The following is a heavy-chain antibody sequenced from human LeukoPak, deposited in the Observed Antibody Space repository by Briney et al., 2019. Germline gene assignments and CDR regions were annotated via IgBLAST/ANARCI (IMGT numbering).Heavy chain of an antibody. CDR2: IYHSGST. V-gene: IGHV4-30-2*01. J-gene: IGHJ4*02. CDR1: GGSISSGGYS. CDR3: AREMSDVDIVATMKDY. D-gene: IGHD5-12*01. Sequence: SETLSLTCAVSGGSISSGGYSWSWIRQPPGKGLEWIGYIYHSGSTYYNPSLKSRVTISVDRSKNQFSLKLSSVTAADTAVYYCAREMSDVDIVATMKDYWGQGTLVTVSS.